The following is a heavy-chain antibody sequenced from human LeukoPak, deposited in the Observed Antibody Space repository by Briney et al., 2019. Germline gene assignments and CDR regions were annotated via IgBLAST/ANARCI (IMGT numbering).Heavy chain of an antibody. D-gene: IGHD6-13*01. J-gene: IGHJ4*02. V-gene: IGHV4-39*01. CDR1: GGSISSSSYY. Sequence: SETPSLTCTVSGGSISSSSYYWGWIRQPPGKGLEWIGSIYYSGSTYYNPSLKSRVTISVDTSKNQFSLKLSSVTAADTAVYYCARLQQLVPLCYFDYWGQGTLVTVSS. CDR2: IYYSGST. CDR3: ARLQQLVPLCYFDY.